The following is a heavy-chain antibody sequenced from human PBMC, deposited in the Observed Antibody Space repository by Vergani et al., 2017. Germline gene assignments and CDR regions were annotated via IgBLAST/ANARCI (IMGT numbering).Heavy chain of an antibody. J-gene: IGHJ1*01. CDR1: GFTFSSYA. Sequence: QVQLVESGGGVVQPGRSLRLSCAASGFTFSSYAMHWVRQAPGKGLEWVAVISYDGSNKYYADSVNDRFTISRDNSKNTLYLQMNSLRAEDTAVYYCARSPSSLLYRAGYFQHWGQGALVTVSS. V-gene: IGHV3-30-3*01. CDR2: ISYDGSNK. D-gene: IGHD2-2*02. CDR3: ARSPSSLLYRAGYFQH.